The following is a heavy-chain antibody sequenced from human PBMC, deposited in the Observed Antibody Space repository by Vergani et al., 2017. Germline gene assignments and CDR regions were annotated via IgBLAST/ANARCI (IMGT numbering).Heavy chain of an antibody. CDR3: ARGTGYKLSHYFDY. Sequence: QVQLQESGPGLVKPSETLSLTCTVSGGSISSYYWSWIRQPPGKGLEWIGYIYYSGSTNYNPSLKSRVTISVDTSKNQFSLKLSSVTAADTAVYYCARGTGYKLSHYFDYWGQGTLVTVSS. D-gene: IGHD5-24*01. CDR2: IYYSGST. V-gene: IGHV4-59*08. J-gene: IGHJ4*02. CDR1: GGSISSYY.